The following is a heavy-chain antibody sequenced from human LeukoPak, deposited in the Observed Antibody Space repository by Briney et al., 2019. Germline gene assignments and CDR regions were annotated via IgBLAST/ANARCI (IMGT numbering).Heavy chain of an antibody. CDR1: GYTFTGYY. Sequence: ASVKVSCKASGYTFTGYYMYWVRQAPGQGLEWMGRTNPSSGDTNYAQKFQGRVTMTRDTSISTAYMELSRLRSDDTAVYYCARVLRFLEWPAAFDYWGQGTLVTVSS. D-gene: IGHD3-3*01. CDR3: ARVLRFLEWPAAFDY. CDR2: TNPSSGDT. V-gene: IGHV1-2*06. J-gene: IGHJ4*02.